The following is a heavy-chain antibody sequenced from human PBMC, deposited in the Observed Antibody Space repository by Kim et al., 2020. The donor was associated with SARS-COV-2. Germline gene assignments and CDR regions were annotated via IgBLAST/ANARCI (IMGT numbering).Heavy chain of an antibody. V-gene: IGHV3-23*01. CDR2: IGGSGGSA. CDR3: AKDIVVVPAAEGGAFDI. J-gene: IGHJ3*02. Sequence: GGSLRLSCAASGFTFSTYAMSWVRQAPGKGLEWVSGIGGSGGSAYYADSVKGRFTISRDNSKNTLYLQMNSLRAGDTAVYYCAKDIVVVPAAEGGAFDIWGEATMVTVSS. CDR1: GFTFSTYA. D-gene: IGHD2-2*01.